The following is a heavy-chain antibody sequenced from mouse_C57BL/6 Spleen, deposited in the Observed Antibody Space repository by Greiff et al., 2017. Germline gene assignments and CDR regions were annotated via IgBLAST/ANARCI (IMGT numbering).Heavy chain of an antibody. CDR3: ARIEDYFDY. J-gene: IGHJ2*01. Sequence: VQLQQPGAELVMPGASVKLSCKASGYTFTSYWMHWVKQRPGQGLEWIGEIDPSDSYTNYNQKFKGKSTLTVDKSSSTAYMQLSSLTSEDSAVYYCARIEDYFDYWGQGTTLTVSS. V-gene: IGHV1-69*01. CDR1: GYTFTSYW. CDR2: IDPSDSYT.